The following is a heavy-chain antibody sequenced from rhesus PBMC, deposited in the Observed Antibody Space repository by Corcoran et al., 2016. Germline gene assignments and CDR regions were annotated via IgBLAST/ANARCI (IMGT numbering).Heavy chain of an antibody. CDR2: ISGSSGST. CDR1: GGSVSSSNW. D-gene: IGHD6-19*01. V-gene: IGHV4-65*01. CDR3: ASGPANFDY. Sequence: QVQLQESGPGLVKPSETLSLTCAVSGGSVSSSNWWSWIRQPPGKGLEWIGYISGSSGSTYYNPSLKSRVTISTDTSKNPFSLRLSSVTAADTAVYYCASGPANFDYWGQGVLVTVSS. J-gene: IGHJ4*01.